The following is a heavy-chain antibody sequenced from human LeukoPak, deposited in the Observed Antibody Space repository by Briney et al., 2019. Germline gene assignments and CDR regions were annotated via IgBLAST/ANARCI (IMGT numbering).Heavy chain of an antibody. CDR3: AGGGRDYYDSSGYWVY. V-gene: IGHV4-4*07. CDR1: GGSISSYY. J-gene: IGHJ4*02. Sequence: TTSETLSLTCTVSGGSISSYYWSWIRQPAGKGLEWIGRIYTSGSTNYNPSLKSRVTMSVDTSKNQFSLKLSSVTAADTAVYYCAGGGRDYYDSSGYWVYWGQGTLVTVSS. D-gene: IGHD3-22*01. CDR2: IYTSGST.